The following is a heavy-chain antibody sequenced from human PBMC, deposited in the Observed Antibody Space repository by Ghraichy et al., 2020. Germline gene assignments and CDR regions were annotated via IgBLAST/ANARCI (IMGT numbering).Heavy chain of an antibody. D-gene: IGHD4-17*01. V-gene: IGHV3-11*01. CDR3: ARDGDYGDYYYYYGMDV. CDR1: GFTFSDYY. J-gene: IGHJ6*02. CDR2: ISSSGSTI. Sequence: GGSLRLSCAASGFTFSDYYMSWIRQAPGKGLEWVSYISSSGSTIYYADSVKGRFTISRDNAKNSLYLQMNSLRAEDTAMYYCARDGDYGDYYYYYGMDVWGQVTTVTVSS.